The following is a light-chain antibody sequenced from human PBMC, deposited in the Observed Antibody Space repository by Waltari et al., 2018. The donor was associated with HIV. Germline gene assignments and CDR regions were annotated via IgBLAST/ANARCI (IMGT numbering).Light chain of an antibody. CDR3: SSYISTTTL. V-gene: IGLV2-14*01. CDR1: SSDIGHYKY. J-gene: IGLJ1*01. Sequence: QSAPTQPASVSGSPGQSITISCTATSSDIGHYKYFSWYQQSPGKAPKLMIYEVSNRPSGVSNRFSGSKSGNTASLTISGLQAEDEADYYCSSYISTTTLFGTGTKVTVL. CDR2: EVS.